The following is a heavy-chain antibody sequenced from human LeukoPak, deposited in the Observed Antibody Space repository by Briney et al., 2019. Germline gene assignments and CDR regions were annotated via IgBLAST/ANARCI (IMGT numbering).Heavy chain of an antibody. Sequence: SETLSLTCSVAGDSIRNNFWSWIRQPAGKELEWIGRVYNGGSTNYNPSLKSRVTMSVNTSKNQFSLSLSSVTAADTAVYYCARETRGYSYGYVDYWGQGTLVTVSS. CDR2: VYNGGST. CDR1: GDSIRNNF. V-gene: IGHV4-4*07. J-gene: IGHJ4*02. D-gene: IGHD5-18*01. CDR3: ARETRGYSYGYVDY.